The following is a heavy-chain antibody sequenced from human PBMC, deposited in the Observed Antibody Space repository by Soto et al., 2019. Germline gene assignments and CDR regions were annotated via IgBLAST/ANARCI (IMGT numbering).Heavy chain of an antibody. V-gene: IGHV1-8*01. CDR1: GYTFTSYD. CDR2: MNANSGNT. CDR3: ARWPDGYYYYGMDV. J-gene: IGHJ6*02. Sequence: QVQLVQSGAEVKKPGASVKVSCKASGYTFTSYDINWVRQATGQGLEWMGWMNANSGNTGYAQKFQGRVTMTRNNSISTAYMELSSLRSEDTAVYYCARWPDGYYYYGMDVWGQGTTVTVSS.